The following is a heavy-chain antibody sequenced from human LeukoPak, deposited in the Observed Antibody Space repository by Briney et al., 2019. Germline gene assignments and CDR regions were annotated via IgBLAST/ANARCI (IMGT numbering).Heavy chain of an antibody. CDR1: GDSITAYY. V-gene: IGHV4-4*07. CDR3: ARSGGSGTYYDGSFDY. CDR2: IYTSGST. J-gene: IGHJ4*02. Sequence: SETLSLTCSVSGDSITAYYWSWIRQAAGKGLEWIGRIYTSGSTAYNPSLRSRVSMSVDTSKNQLSLNLYSVTAADTAVYYCARSGGSGTYYDGSFDYWGQGTLVTVSS. D-gene: IGHD1-26*01.